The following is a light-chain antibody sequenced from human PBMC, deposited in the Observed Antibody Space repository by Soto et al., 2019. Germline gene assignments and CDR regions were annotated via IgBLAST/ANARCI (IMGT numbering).Light chain of an antibody. J-gene: IGKJ3*01. V-gene: IGKV3-20*01. CDR2: GAS. Sequence: EVVLTQSPGTLSLSPGERATLSCRASQNVYINSLAWYQQKPGQPPRLLIYGASTRAAAIPDRFSGSGSGADFALSIDGLEPEEFAIYYCQQYGDSPLTFGPGTRVD. CDR1: QNVYINS. CDR3: QQYGDSPLT.